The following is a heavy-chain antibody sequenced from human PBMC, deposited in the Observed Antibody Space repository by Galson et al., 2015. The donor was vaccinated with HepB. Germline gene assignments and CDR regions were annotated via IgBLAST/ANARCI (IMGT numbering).Heavy chain of an antibody. J-gene: IGHJ4*02. CDR3: AKDLMPQTSGEWVLYYFDY. CDR1: GFTFSSYA. CDR2: ISGSGGST. D-gene: IGHD2-2*01. V-gene: IGHV3-23*01. Sequence: SLRLSCAASGFTFSSYAMSWVRQAPGKGLEWVSAISGSGGSTYYADSVKGRFTISRDNSKNTLYLQMNSLRAEDTAVYYCAKDLMPQTSGEWVLYYFDYWGQGTLVTVSS.